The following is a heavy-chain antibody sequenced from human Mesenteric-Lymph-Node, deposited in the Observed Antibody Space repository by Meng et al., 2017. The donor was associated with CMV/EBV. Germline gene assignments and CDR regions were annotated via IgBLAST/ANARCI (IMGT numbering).Heavy chain of an antibody. CDR2: IFYSGSA. V-gene: IGHV4-39*02. CDR1: GGSISSSWHY. Sequence: QRLLQESGLRLVMPSEALPLKSTSSGGSISSSWHYWGWIRQPPGKGLEWIGSIFYSGSAHYNPALESRVTISIDKSKNEFFLNLGSVTAADTAMYFCARDTLTYSYGPGWIDPWGQGTLVTVSS. J-gene: IGHJ5*02. D-gene: IGHD3-10*01. CDR3: ARDTLTYSYGPGWIDP.